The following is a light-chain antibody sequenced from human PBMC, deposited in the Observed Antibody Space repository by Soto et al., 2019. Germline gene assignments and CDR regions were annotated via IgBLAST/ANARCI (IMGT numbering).Light chain of an antibody. Sequence: IVLTQSPDSLSWSPGERATLSCRASQNVVSSFLAWFQQRPGQAPRLLIYGAFSRATGIPDRFSGSGSGTAFTLTINRLEPEDFAVYYCKVYGRSPTCTFGQGTKVEIX. CDR3: KVYGRSPTCT. V-gene: IGKV3-20*01. CDR2: GAF. J-gene: IGKJ1*01. CDR1: QNVVSSF.